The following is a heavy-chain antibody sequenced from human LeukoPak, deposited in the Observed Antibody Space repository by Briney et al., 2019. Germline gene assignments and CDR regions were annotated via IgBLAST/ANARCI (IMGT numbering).Heavy chain of an antibody. D-gene: IGHD2-2*02. J-gene: IGHJ4*02. V-gene: IGHV4-39*01. CDR1: GGSISSSSYY. Sequence: SETLSLTCTVSGGSISSSSYYWGWIRQPPGKGLEWIGSIYYSGSTYYNPSLKSRVTISVDTSKNQFSLKLSSVTAADTAVYYCARHKAPFYCSSTSCYTGEVDYWGQGTLVTVSS. CDR3: ARHKAPFYCSSTSCYTGEVDY. CDR2: IYYSGST.